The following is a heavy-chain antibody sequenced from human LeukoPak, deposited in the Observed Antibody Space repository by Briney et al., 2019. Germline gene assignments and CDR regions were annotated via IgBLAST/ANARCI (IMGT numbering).Heavy chain of an antibody. J-gene: IGHJ4*02. CDR1: GFTFSSYA. Sequence: GGSLRLSCAASGFTFSSYAMHWVRQAPGKGLEWVAVISYDGSNKYYADSVKGRFTVSRDNSKNTLYLQMNSLRAEDTAVYYCASAAGWESAYWGQGTLVTVSS. D-gene: IGHD1-26*01. CDR3: ASAAGWESAY. CDR2: ISYDGSNK. V-gene: IGHV3-30*04.